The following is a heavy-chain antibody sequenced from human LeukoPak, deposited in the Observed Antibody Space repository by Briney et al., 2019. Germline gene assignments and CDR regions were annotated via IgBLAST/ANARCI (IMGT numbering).Heavy chain of an antibody. CDR3: ARDRNAFDI. CDR2: INPSGGGT. CDR1: GYTFTNYY. J-gene: IGHJ3*02. Sequence: ASVKVSCKASGYTFTNYYMHWVRQAPGQGLEWMGIINPSGGGTNYAQKFQGRVTMTRDTSISTAYMELSRLRSDDTAVYYCARDRNAFDIWGQGTMVTVSS. D-gene: IGHD1-14*01. V-gene: IGHV1-2*02.